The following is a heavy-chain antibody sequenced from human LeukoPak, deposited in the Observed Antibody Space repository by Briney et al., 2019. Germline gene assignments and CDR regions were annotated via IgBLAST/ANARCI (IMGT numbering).Heavy chain of an antibody. CDR3: ARDYGDYEGAFDI. V-gene: IGHV3-48*04. J-gene: IGHJ3*02. D-gene: IGHD4-17*01. CDR1: GFTFSSYA. CDR2: ISSSSSTI. Sequence: GGYLRLSCAASGFTFSSYAMNWVRQAPGKGLEWVSYISSSSSTIYYADSVKGRFTISRDNAKNSLYLQMNSLRAEDTAVYYCARDYGDYEGAFDIWGQGTMVTVSS.